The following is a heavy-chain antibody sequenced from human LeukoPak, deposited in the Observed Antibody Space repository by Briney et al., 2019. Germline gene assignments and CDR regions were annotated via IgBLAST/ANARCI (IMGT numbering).Heavy chain of an antibody. V-gene: IGHV1-18*01. D-gene: IGHD3-22*01. CDR2: ISAYNGNT. CDR1: GYTFTSYG. Sequence: GASVKVSCKASGYTFTSYGISWVRQAPGQGLEWTGWISAYNGNTNYVQKLQGRVTMTTDTSTSTAYMELRSLRSDDTAVYYCATHPWRGLSSGLDQLTNWGQGTLVTVSS. J-gene: IGHJ4*02. CDR3: ATHPWRGLSSGLDQLTN.